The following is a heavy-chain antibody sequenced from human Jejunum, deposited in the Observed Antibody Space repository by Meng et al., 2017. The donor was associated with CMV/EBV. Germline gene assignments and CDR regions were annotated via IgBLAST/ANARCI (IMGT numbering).Heavy chain of an antibody. V-gene: IGHV3-21*01. CDR1: GFTFSSYT. Sequence: VRLVDCGGGLVKPGGSLRCSCIGSGFTFSSYTMNWVRQGPGKGLEWVSSISSRSRYINYADSVKGRFTISRDNAKNSLYLQMDSLRVEDTAIYYCARDIDHWGQGTLVTVSS. CDR2: ISSRSRYI. J-gene: IGHJ5*02. CDR3: ARDIDH.